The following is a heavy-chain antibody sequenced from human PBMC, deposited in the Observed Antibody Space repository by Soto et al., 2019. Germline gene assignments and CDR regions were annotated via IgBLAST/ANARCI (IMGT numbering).Heavy chain of an antibody. CDR3: ASTPVITFGGVIVDY. D-gene: IGHD3-16*02. CDR1: GFTFSSYE. Sequence: GGSLRLSCAASGFTFSSYEMNWVRQAPGKGLEWVSYISSSGSTIYYADSVKGRFTISRDNAKNSLYLQMNSLRAEDTAVYYCASTPVITFGGVIVDYWGQGTLVTVSS. CDR2: ISSSGSTI. J-gene: IGHJ4*02. V-gene: IGHV3-48*03.